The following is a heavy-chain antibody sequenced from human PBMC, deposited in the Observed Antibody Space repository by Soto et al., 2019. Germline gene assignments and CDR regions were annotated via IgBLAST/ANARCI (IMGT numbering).Heavy chain of an antibody. J-gene: IGHJ4*01. CDR1: GFTFTSYS. D-gene: IGHD2-2*01. CDR2: ISDGSDYI. CDR3: ARNDEGGSRL. V-gene: IGHV3-21*01. Sequence: EVQLVESGGGLVKPGGSLRLYCVASGFTFTSYSRNWVRQAPGKGLEWVSSISDGSDYIVYADSMKGRFTISRGNAKNALYLEMNILRAEDTAVYFCARNDEGGSRLWGHGTRVNVSS.